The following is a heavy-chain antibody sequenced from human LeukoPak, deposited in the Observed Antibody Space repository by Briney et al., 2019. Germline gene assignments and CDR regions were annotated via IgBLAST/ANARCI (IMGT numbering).Heavy chain of an antibody. CDR2: IYYSGST. D-gene: IGHD6-13*01. CDR3: ARHGSIATGAFTY. J-gene: IGHJ4*02. CDR1: GGSISRSIYY. Sequence: SETLSLTCSVSGGSISRSIYYWGWTRQPPGKGLEWIGSIYYSGSTYYNPPLKSRVTISVDTSRNQFSLKLGSVTAADTAVYYCARHGSIATGAFTYWGQGTLVTVSS. V-gene: IGHV4-39*01.